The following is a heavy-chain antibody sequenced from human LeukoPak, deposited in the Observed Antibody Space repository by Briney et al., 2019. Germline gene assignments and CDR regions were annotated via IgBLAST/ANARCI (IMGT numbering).Heavy chain of an antibody. CDR2: INPNSGGT. Sequence: ASVKVSCKASGYTFTGYYMHWVRQAPGQGLEWMGWINPNSGGTNYAQKFQGRVTMTRDTSISTAYMELSRLRSDDTAVYYCARGGDIVVVPACYYYYYMDVWGKGTTVTVSS. J-gene: IGHJ6*03. CDR1: GYTFTGYY. D-gene: IGHD2-2*01. V-gene: IGHV1-2*02. CDR3: ARGGDIVVVPACYYYYYMDV.